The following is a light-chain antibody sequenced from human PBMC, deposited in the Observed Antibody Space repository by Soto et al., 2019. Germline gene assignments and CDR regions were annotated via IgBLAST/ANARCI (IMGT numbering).Light chain of an antibody. CDR3: QHYNSWPRT. J-gene: IGKJ1*01. V-gene: IGKV3-15*01. Sequence: IVLTQSPATLSVSPGERATLSCRASQSVSSNLAWYQQRPGQAPRLLIYGASTRATGIPARFSGSGSGTECTLTISSLQSEDFAVYYCQHYNSWPRTFGQGTRVEIK. CDR2: GAS. CDR1: QSVSSN.